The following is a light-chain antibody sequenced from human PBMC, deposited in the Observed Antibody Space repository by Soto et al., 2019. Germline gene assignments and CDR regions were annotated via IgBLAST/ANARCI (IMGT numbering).Light chain of an antibody. CDR3: SSYTSSNIPV. V-gene: IGLV2-14*03. J-gene: IGLJ7*01. Sequence: QSALTQPASVSGSPGQSITISCTGTSSDVGGYNYVSWYQHHPGKAPKLMIYDVTNRPSGVSNRFSGSKSGNTASLTISGLQAEDEADYYCSSYTSSNIPVFGGGIQLTVL. CDR2: DVT. CDR1: SSDVGGYNY.